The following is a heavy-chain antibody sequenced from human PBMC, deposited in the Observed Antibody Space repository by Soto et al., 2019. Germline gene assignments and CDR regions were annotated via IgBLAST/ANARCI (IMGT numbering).Heavy chain of an antibody. CDR3: ARIGYCSSTSCYGPKAYYFDY. Sequence: TSETLSLTCTVSGGSISSGGYYWSWIRQHPGKGLEWIGYIYYSGSTYYNPSLKSRVTISVDTSKNQFSLKLSSVTAADTAVYYCARIGYCSSTSCYGPKAYYFDYWGQGTLVTVSS. D-gene: IGHD2-2*01. J-gene: IGHJ4*02. CDR1: GGSISSGGYY. V-gene: IGHV4-31*03. CDR2: IYYSGST.